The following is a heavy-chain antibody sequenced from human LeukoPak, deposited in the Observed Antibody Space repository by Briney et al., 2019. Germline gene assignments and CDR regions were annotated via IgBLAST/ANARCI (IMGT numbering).Heavy chain of an antibody. Sequence: PGGSLRLSCAASGFTVSSNYMSWVRQAPGKGLEWVSVIYSGGSTYYADSVKGRFTISRDNSKNTLYLQMNSLRAEDTAVYYCASSRIYGSGSYPFDYWGQGTLVTVSS. J-gene: IGHJ4*02. CDR2: IYSGGST. V-gene: IGHV3-66*01. CDR3: ASSRIYGSGSYPFDY. D-gene: IGHD3-10*01. CDR1: GFTVSSNY.